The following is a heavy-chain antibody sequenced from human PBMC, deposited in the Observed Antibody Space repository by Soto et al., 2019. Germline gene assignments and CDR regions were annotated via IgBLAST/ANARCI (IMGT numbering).Heavy chain of an antibody. V-gene: IGHV3-53*01. D-gene: IGHD2-15*01. J-gene: IGHJ5*02. CDR2: IYSGGST. Sequence: PGGSLRLSCAASGFTVSSNYMSWVRQAPGKGLEWVSVIYSGGSTYYADSVKGRFTISRDNSKNTLYLQMNSLRAEDTAVYYCARSLAGPSWFDPWGQGTLVTVSS. CDR3: ARSLAGPSWFDP. CDR1: GFTVSSNY.